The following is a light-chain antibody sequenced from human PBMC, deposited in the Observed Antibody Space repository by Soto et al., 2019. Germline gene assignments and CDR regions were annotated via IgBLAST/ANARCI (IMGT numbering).Light chain of an antibody. J-gene: IGKJ5*01. CDR2: GAS. Sequence: DIVMTQSPATLSVSPGERATLSCRASQSVSRNLAWYQQKPGQAPRLLIFGASTRATGVPDRFSGSGSGTEFSFTVTSLQSEDFAVYYCQQYDQWPITFGQGTRLEIK. CDR3: QQYDQWPIT. CDR1: QSVSRN. V-gene: IGKV3-15*01.